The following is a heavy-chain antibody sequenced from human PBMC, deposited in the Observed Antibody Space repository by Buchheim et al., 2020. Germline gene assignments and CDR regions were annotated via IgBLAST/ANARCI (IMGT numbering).Heavy chain of an antibody. CDR2: ISYVGTNT. J-gene: IGHJ6*02. D-gene: IGHD2-21*02. CDR1: GFSFSNFG. V-gene: IGHV3-30*18. CDR3: AKDRNDFEVYYFYAMDV. Sequence: QVQLVESGGGVVQPGRSLRLSCVASGFSFSNFGMHWVRQAPGKGLEWVAVISYVGTNTYYADPVKGRFAIPRDNSKNTLYLEMNSLRDEDTAVYYCAKDRNDFEVYYFYAMDVWGQGTT.